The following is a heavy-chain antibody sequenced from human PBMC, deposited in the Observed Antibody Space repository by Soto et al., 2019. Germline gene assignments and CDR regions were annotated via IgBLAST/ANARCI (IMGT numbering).Heavy chain of an antibody. D-gene: IGHD3-16*02. V-gene: IGHV1-18*01. CDR2: ISAYNGNT. CDR3: ARDLYDYVWGSYRDAFDI. CDR1: GYTFTSYG. Sequence: QVQLVQSGAEVKKPGASVKVSCKASGYTFTSYGISWVRQAPGQGLEWMGWISAYNGNTNYAQKLQGRVSMTTDTSTSTAYMELRSLRSDDTAVYYCARDLYDYVWGSYRDAFDIWGQGTMVTVSS. J-gene: IGHJ3*02.